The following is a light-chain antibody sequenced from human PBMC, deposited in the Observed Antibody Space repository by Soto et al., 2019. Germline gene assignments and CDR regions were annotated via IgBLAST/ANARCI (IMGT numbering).Light chain of an antibody. V-gene: IGKV3-15*01. J-gene: IGKJ4*01. CDR3: QQYNNWFT. CDR2: GAS. Sequence: EIVMTQSPATLSVSPGERATLSCRASQSVSSNLAWYQQKPGQAPRLLIYGASTRATGLPARFSGSGSGTEFTLTISSLQSEDFAVYYCQQYNNWFTFGGGTKVEIK. CDR1: QSVSSN.